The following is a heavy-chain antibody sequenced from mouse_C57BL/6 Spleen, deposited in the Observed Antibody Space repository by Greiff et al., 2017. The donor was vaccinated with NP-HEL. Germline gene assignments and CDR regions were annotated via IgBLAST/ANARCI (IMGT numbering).Heavy chain of an antibody. Sequence: VQLQQPGAELVKPGASVKLSCKASGYTFTSYWMQWVKQRPGQGLEWIGEIDPSDSYTNYNQKFKGKATLTVDTSSSTAYMQLSSLTSEDSAVYYCRTGYFDYWGQGTTLTVSS. J-gene: IGHJ2*01. CDR1: GYTFTSYW. CDR3: RTGYFDY. V-gene: IGHV1-50*01. CDR2: IDPSDSYT.